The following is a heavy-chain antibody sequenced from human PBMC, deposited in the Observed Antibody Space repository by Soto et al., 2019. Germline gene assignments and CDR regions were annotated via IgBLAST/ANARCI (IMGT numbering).Heavy chain of an antibody. J-gene: IGHJ4*02. Sequence: PGGSLRLSCAASGFTFSSYSMNWVRQAPGKGLEWVSYISSSSSTIYYADSVKGRFTISRDNAKNSLYLQMNSLRAEDTAVYYCASEYGDYNYWGQGTLVTVSS. V-gene: IGHV3-48*01. CDR2: ISSSSSTI. CDR1: GFTFSSYS. CDR3: ASEYGDYNY. D-gene: IGHD4-17*01.